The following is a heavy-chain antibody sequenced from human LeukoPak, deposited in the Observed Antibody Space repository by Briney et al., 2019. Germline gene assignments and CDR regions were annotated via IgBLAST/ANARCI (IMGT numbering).Heavy chain of an antibody. Sequence: ASVKVSCKASGYIFNDYFIHWVRQAPGQGLEWMGRLNPSSGVTEYAQKFQGRVTMTSDTSITTAYMELRSLTSDDTAVYYCAKVGGEYKLLWEAPFDYWGQGTLVTVSS. CDR3: AKVGGEYKLLWEAPFDY. CDR2: LNPSSGVT. D-gene: IGHD3-10*01. J-gene: IGHJ4*02. CDR1: GYIFNDYF. V-gene: IGHV1-2*06.